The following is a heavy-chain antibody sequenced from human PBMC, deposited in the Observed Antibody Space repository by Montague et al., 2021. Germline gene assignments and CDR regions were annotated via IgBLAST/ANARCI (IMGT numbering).Heavy chain of an antibody. CDR3: ARVFSSWYVGWFDP. CDR2: IYYSGNS. J-gene: IGHJ5*02. D-gene: IGHD6-13*01. CDR1: GASITSNIYY. V-gene: IGHV4-39*07. Sequence: SETRSLTCTVSGASITSNIYYWGWTRQSPGKGLEWIGSIYYSGNSFYQPSLKSQITMAVDTSKNQFSLKLSSVTAADTAIYYCARVFSSWYVGWFDPWGQGTLVTVSS.